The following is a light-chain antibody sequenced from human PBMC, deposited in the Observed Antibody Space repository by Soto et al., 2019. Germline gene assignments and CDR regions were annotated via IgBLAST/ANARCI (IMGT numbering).Light chain of an antibody. V-gene: IGLV2-14*03. J-gene: IGLJ3*02. Sequence: QSVLTQPASVSGSPGQSIAISCTATSSDVDGYKYVSWYQHHPGKAPKLIIYDVYNRPSGVSDRFSGSKSGNTASLTISGLQPEDEADYHCSSYTTTGTVFGGGTKLTVL. CDR2: DVY. CDR3: SSYTTTGTV. CDR1: SSDVDGYKY.